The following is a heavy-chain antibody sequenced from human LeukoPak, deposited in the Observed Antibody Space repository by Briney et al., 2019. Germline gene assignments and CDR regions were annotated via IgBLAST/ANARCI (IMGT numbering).Heavy chain of an antibody. J-gene: IGHJ2*01. CDR3: ARHAYSNYEYWYFDL. V-gene: IGHV4-59*01. CDR2: MYYSGNT. Sequence: SETLSLTCTVSGGSISSYYWSWIRQPPGKGLEWVGYMYYSGNTNYNPSLKSRVTISVATSKNQFSLKVTSVTAADTAVYYCARHAYSNYEYWYFDLWGRSTLVTVSS. CDR1: GGSISSYY. D-gene: IGHD4-11*01.